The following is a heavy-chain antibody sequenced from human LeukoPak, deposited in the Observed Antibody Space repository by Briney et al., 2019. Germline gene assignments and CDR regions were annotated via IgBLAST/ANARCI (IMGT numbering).Heavy chain of an antibody. V-gene: IGHV4-39*01. CDR2: IYSSGNP. Sequence: KPSETLSLTCTVSGGSISSSGYYWGWIRQPPGKGLEWIGSIYSSGNPYYNPSLKSRITISVDTSKNQFSLKLSSVTAADTAVYYCARHDVAGATTDYFQHWGQGTLVTVSS. CDR1: GGSISSSGYY. CDR3: ARHDVAGATTDYFQH. D-gene: IGHD1-26*01. J-gene: IGHJ1*01.